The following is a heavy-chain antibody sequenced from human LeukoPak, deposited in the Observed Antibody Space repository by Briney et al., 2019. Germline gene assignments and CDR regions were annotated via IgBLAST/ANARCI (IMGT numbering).Heavy chain of an antibody. CDR3: ARGPLINSRGRHAHFDL. CDR1: GYAFTSYY. V-gene: IGHV1-2*02. J-gene: IGHJ4*02. Sequence: ASVKVSCKASGYAFTSYYINWLRQAPGQGLECMGWINPNICDTHIARNFQDTVTMTRDTSITTVYMILTRLTSADTAVYYCARGPLINSRGRHAHFDLWGQGTGVTVSS. D-gene: IGHD3-22*01. CDR2: INPNICDT.